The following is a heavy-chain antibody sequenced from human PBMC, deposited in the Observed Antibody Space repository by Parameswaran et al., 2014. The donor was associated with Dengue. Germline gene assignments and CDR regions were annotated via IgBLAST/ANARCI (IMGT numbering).Heavy chain of an antibody. Sequence: SWVRQAPGQGLEWMGWISAYNGNTNYAQKLQGRVTMTTDTSTSTAYMELRSLRSDDTAVYYCAATGPENAFDIWGQGDNGHRLL. CDR2: ISAYNGNT. V-gene: IGHV1-18*01. J-gene: IGHJ3*02. CDR3: AATGPENAFDI. D-gene: IGHD1-14*01.